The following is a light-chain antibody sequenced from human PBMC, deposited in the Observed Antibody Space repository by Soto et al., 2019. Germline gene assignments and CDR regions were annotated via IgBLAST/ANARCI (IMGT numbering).Light chain of an antibody. CDR3: SSYAGSNIVV. J-gene: IGLJ2*01. CDR2: EVS. Sequence: QSALTQPPSASGSPGQSVTISCTGTSSDVGGYNYVSWYQQHPGKAPKLMIYEVSNRPSGVTDRFSGYKSGNTASLTVSGHQAEDEADYYCSSYAGSNIVVFGGGTKLTVL. CDR1: SSDVGGYNY. V-gene: IGLV2-8*01.